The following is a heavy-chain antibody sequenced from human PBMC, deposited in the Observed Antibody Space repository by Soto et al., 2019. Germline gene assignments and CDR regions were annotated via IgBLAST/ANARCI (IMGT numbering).Heavy chain of an antibody. D-gene: IGHD3-22*01. CDR3: ATVDLVVIPPYYLAY. V-gene: IGHV1-24*01. J-gene: IGHJ4*02. CDR1: GYTLTELS. Sequence: AASVKVSCKVSGYTLTELSMHWVRQAPGEGLEWMGGFDPEDGETIYAQKFQGRVTMTEDTSTDTAYMELSSLRSEDTAVYYCATVDLVVIPPYYLAYWSQGTLVTVSS. CDR2: FDPEDGET.